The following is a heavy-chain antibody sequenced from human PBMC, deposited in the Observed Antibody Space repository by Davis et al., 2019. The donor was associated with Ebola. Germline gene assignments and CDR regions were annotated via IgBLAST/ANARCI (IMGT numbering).Heavy chain of an antibody. CDR1: GFTFGDYA. J-gene: IGHJ4*02. D-gene: IGHD3-9*01. V-gene: IGHV3-21*01. Sequence: GESLKISCTASGFTFGDYAMSWFRQAPGKGLEWVSSISSSSSYIYYADSVKGRFTISRDNSKNTLYLQMNSLRAEDTAVYYCARETGLAYWGQGTLVTVSS. CDR2: ISSSSSYI. CDR3: ARETGLAY.